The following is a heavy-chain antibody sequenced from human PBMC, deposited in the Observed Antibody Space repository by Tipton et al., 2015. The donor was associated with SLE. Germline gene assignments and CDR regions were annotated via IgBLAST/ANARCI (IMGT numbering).Heavy chain of an antibody. D-gene: IGHD2-8*02. CDR2: IKSKTDGGTI. V-gene: IGHV3-15*01. Sequence: GSLRLSCAGSGFTFSNAWMSWVRQAPGKGLEWVGRIKSKTDGGTIDYAAPVKGRFTISRDDSKNTLYLQMNSLKSEDTAVYYCTTDRYLYWAEYDAFDIWGQGTMVTVSS. CDR3: TTDRYLYWAEYDAFDI. CDR1: GFTFSNAW. J-gene: IGHJ3*02.